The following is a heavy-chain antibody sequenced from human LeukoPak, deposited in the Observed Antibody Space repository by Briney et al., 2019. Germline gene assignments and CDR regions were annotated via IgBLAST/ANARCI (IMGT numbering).Heavy chain of an antibody. D-gene: IGHD6-13*01. Sequence: GGSLRLSCAASGFTFNDYAMHWVRQAPGKGLEWVSGISWNSGTIGYADSVKGRFTISRDNAKNSLFLKMNSLRAEDTALYYCAKDLQQLVRGDFDYWGQGTLVTASS. V-gene: IGHV3-9*01. J-gene: IGHJ4*02. CDR1: GFTFNDYA. CDR2: ISWNSGTI. CDR3: AKDLQQLVRGDFDY.